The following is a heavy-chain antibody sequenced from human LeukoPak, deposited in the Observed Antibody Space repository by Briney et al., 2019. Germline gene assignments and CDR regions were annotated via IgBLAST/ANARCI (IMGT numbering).Heavy chain of an antibody. CDR2: ISGNGGIT. CDR3: AKGQGVYSSSWPTFEY. D-gene: IGHD6-13*01. V-gene: IGHV3-23*01. J-gene: IGHJ4*02. Sequence: GGSLRLSCAASGFTFSTYAMSWVRQAPEKGLEWVSTISGNGGITYYADSVKGRFAISRDNSKNTLYLQMNSLRAEDTALYYCAKGQGVYSSSWPTFEYWGQGTLVTVSS. CDR1: GFTFSTYA.